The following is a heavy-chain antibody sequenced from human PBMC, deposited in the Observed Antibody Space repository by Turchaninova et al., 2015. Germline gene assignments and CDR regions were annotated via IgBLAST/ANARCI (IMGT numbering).Heavy chain of an antibody. CDR2: ISYDGSNE. J-gene: IGHJ4*02. V-gene: IGHV3-30*18. CDR1: RLTFSNDG. CDR3: AKDRGAMAFYFDY. Sequence: VRPARAFCMYCPADRLTFSNDGMQGVGLDPGKGLEWVAVISYDGSNEYYADSVKGRFTISRDNSKNTLYLQMNSLRAEDTAVYYCAKDRGAMAFYFDYWGQGTLVTVSS. D-gene: IGHD5-18*01.